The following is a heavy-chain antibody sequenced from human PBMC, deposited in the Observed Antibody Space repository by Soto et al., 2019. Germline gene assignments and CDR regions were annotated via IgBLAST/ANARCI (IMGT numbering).Heavy chain of an antibody. J-gene: IGHJ6*02. CDR3: ARDFVVGGPTINYYYGMDV. D-gene: IGHD1-26*01. V-gene: IGHV3-23*01. Sequence: GGSLRLCCAASGFTFSSYAMSWVRQAPGKGLEWVSSISGSGTSSYYADSVKGRFTISRDNSKNTLWLQMNSLGAEDTAVYYCARDFVVGGPTINYYYGMDVWGQGTTVTVSS. CDR2: ISGSGTSS. CDR1: GFTFSSYA.